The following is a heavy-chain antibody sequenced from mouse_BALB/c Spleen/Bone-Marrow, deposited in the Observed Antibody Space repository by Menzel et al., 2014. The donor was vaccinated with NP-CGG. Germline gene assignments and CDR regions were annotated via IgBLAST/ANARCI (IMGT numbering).Heavy chain of an antibody. Sequence: EVQLQQSGTVLARPGASVKMSCKASGYSFTSYWMHWVKQRPGQGLEWIGAIYPGNSDTSYNQKFKGKAKLTAVTSATPAYMELSSLTNEDSAVYFCTRKVYYGNPLDYWGQGTTLTVSS. V-gene: IGHV1-5*01. J-gene: IGHJ2*01. CDR1: GYSFTSYW. D-gene: IGHD2-1*01. CDR3: TRKVYYGNPLDY. CDR2: IYPGNSDT.